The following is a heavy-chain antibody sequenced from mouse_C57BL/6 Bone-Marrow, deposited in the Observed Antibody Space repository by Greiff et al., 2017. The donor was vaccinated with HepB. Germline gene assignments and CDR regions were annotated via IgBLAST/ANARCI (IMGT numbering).Heavy chain of an antibody. Sequence: QVQLQQPGAELVKPGASVKLSCKASGYTFTSYWMQWVKQRPGQGLEWIGEIDPSDSYTNYNQKFKGKATLTVDTSSSTAYMQLSSLTSEDSAVYYCARPDSTHYFDYWGQGTTLTVSS. CDR2: IDPSDSYT. CDR3: ARPDSTHYFDY. D-gene: IGHD2-5*01. J-gene: IGHJ2*01. CDR1: GYTFTSYW. V-gene: IGHV1-50*01.